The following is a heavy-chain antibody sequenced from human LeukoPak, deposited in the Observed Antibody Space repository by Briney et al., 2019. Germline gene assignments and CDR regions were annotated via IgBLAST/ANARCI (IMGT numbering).Heavy chain of an antibody. J-gene: IGHJ4*02. CDR3: AKVVTYCSSTSCHFDY. CDR1: GFTFSSYA. CDR2: ISGSGGST. Sequence: GGSLRLSCAASGFTFSSYAMSWVRQAPGKGLEWVSAISGSGGSTYYADSVKGRFTISRDNSKNTLYLQVNSLRAEDTAVYYCAKVVTYCSSTSCHFDYWGQGTLVTVSS. V-gene: IGHV3-23*01. D-gene: IGHD2-2*01.